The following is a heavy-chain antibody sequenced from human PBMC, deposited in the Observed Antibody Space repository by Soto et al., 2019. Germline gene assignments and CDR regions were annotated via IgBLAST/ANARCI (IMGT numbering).Heavy chain of an antibody. Sequence: SGPTLVNPTQTLTLTCTFSGFSLTTSGMGVGWIRQPPGRALEWLALIYWDDDKRYSPSLKSRLTITKDTAKNQVVLTMTNMDPVDTATYYCARTFYVDTAMVTRFDYWGQGTLVTVSS. CDR1: GFSLTTSGMG. CDR3: ARTFYVDTAMVTRFDY. J-gene: IGHJ4*02. D-gene: IGHD5-18*01. CDR2: IYWDDDK. V-gene: IGHV2-5*02.